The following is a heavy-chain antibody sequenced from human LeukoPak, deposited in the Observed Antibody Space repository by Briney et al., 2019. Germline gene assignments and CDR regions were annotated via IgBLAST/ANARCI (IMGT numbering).Heavy chain of an antibody. CDR2: INHSGST. D-gene: IGHD5-12*01. Sequence: KPSETLSLTCAVYGGSFSGYYWSWIRQPPGKGLEWIGEINHSGSTNYNPSLKSRVTISVDTSKNQFSLKLSSVTAADTAVYYCAREDIVATIDYWGQGTLVTVSS. CDR1: GGSFSGYY. V-gene: IGHV4-34*01. J-gene: IGHJ4*02. CDR3: AREDIVATIDY.